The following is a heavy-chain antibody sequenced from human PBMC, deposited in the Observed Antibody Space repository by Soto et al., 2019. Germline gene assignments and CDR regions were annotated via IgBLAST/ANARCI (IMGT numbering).Heavy chain of an antibody. D-gene: IGHD2-21*01. J-gene: IGHJ6*02. Sequence: GGSLRLSCAASGFTFSSYWMSWVRQAPGKGLEWVANIKQDGSEKYYVDSVKGRFTISRDNAKNSLYLQMNSLRAEDTAVYYCARDRDNYCGGECYQIYYYYGMDVWGQGTTVTVSS. CDR3: ARDRDNYCGGECYQIYYYYGMDV. CDR1: GFTFSSYW. V-gene: IGHV3-7*01. CDR2: IKQDGSEK.